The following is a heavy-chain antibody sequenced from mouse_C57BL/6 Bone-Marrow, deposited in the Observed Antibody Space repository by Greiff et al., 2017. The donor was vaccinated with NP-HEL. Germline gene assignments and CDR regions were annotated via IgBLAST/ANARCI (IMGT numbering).Heavy chain of an antibody. D-gene: IGHD1-1*01. J-gene: IGHJ4*01. CDR1: GFNIKDDY. CDR2: IDPENGDT. Sequence: EVQLQQSRAELVRPGASVKLSCTVSGFNIKDDYMHWVKQRPEQGLAWIGWIDPENGDTEYASKFQGKATITADTSSNTAYLQLSSLTSEDTAVYYCTTGGSSPYAMDYWGQGTSVTVSS. V-gene: IGHV14-4*01. CDR3: TTGGSSPYAMDY.